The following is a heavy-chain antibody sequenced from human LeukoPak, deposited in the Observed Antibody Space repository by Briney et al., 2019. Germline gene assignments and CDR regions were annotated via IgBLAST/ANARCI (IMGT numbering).Heavy chain of an antibody. CDR3: ATSYDILIGYFGS. D-gene: IGHD3-9*01. Sequence: GGSLRLSCAASGFTFSSYSMNWVRQAPGKGLEWVSSISSSSSYIYYADSVKGRFTISRDNAKNSLYLQMNSLRAEDTAVYYCATSYDILIGYFGSWGQGTLVTVSS. CDR2: ISSSSSYI. J-gene: IGHJ4*02. V-gene: IGHV3-21*01. CDR1: GFTFSSYS.